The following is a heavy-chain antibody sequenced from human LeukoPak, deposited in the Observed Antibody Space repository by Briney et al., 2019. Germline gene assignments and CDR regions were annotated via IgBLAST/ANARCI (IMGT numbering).Heavy chain of an antibody. CDR1: GGSISSSSFY. Sequence: SETLSLICTVSGGSISSSSFYWGWIRPSRGKGLEWIGSIYYSGNTYYNPSLKSRVTISVDTSENQFSLKLSSVTAADTAVYYCARDRHYYYGSGSYCGEFDPWGQGTLVTVSS. D-gene: IGHD3-10*01. J-gene: IGHJ5*02. CDR3: ARDRHYYYGSGSYCGEFDP. CDR2: IYYSGNT. V-gene: IGHV4-39*07.